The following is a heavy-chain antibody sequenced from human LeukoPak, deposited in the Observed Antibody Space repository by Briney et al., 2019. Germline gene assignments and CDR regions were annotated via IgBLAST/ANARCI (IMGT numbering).Heavy chain of an antibody. CDR2: IYTSGST. CDR3: ARGRQAAAPDYYYYYMDV. J-gene: IGHJ6*03. V-gene: IGHV4-4*07. CDR1: GCSISSYY. D-gene: IGHD2-2*01. Sequence: SETLSLTCTVSGCSISSYYWSWIRQPAGKGLEWIGRIYTSGSTNYNPSLKSRVTMSVDTSKNQFSLKLSSVTAADTAVYYCARGRQAAAPDYYYYYMDVWGKGTTVTISS.